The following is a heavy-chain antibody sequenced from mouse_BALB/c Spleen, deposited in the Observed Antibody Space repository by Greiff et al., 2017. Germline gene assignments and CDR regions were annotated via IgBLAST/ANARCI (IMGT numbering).Heavy chain of an antibody. CDR2: ISYDGSN. V-gene: IGHV3-6*02. D-gene: IGHD3-1*01. J-gene: IGHJ4*01. CDR1: GYSITSGYY. CDR3: ARSSGYEAMDY. Sequence: EVQLVESGPGLVKPSQSLSLTCSVTGYSITSGYYWNWIRQFPGNKLEWMGYISYDGSNNYNPSLKNRISITRDTSKNQFFLKLNSVTTEDTATYYCARSSGYEAMDYWGQGTSVTVSS.